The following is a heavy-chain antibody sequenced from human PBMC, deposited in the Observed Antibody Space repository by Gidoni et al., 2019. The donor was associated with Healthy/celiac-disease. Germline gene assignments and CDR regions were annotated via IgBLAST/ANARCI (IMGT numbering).Heavy chain of an antibody. CDR1: GFIFSSYS. V-gene: IGHV3-21*01. Sequence: EVQLVESGGGLVKPGGSLRLSCAASGFIFSSYSMNWVRQAPGKGLEWVSSISSSSSYIYYADSVKGRFTISRDNAKNSLYLQMNSLRAEDTAVYYCARVNYYGSGTAMDVWGQGTTVTVSS. CDR2: ISSSSSYI. CDR3: ARVNYYGSGTAMDV. D-gene: IGHD3-10*01. J-gene: IGHJ6*02.